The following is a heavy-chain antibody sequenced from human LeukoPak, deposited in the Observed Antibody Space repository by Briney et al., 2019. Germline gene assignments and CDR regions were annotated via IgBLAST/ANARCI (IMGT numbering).Heavy chain of an antibody. CDR2: IRYDGSNK. CDR3: AKGEGGYDFFDY. V-gene: IGHV3-30*02. Sequence: PGGSLRLSCAASGFTFSSYSMHWVRQAPGKGLEWVSFIRYDGSNKCYADSVKGRFTISRDNSKNTLYLQMNSLRAEDTAVYYCAKGEGGYDFFDYWGQGTLVTVSS. J-gene: IGHJ4*02. D-gene: IGHD5-12*01. CDR1: GFTFSSYS.